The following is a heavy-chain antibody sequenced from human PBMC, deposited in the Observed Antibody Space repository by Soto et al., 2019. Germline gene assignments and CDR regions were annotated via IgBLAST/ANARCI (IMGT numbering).Heavy chain of an antibody. J-gene: IGHJ4*02. CDR1: GFTFSSYA. V-gene: IGHV3-23*01. CDR3: AKDKGRYCSGGSCYSATFDY. CDR2: ISGSGGST. Sequence: DVRLLESGGGLVQPGGSLRLSCAASGFTFSSYAMSWVRKAPGKGLEWVSAISGSGGSTYYADSVKGRFTISRDNSKNTLYLQMNSLRAEDTAVYYCAKDKGRYCSGGSCYSATFDYWGQGTLVTVSS. D-gene: IGHD2-15*01.